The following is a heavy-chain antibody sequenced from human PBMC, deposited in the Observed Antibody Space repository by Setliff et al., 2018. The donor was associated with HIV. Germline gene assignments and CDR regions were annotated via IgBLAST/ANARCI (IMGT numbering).Heavy chain of an antibody. Sequence: GGSLRLSCAASGFTFSDYYMSWIRQAPGKGLEWVSYITSSGSTIYYADSVKGRFTISRDNAKSSLYLQMNSLRAEDTAMYYCTRSKWGSGFDYWGQGTLVTVSS. V-gene: IGHV3-11*01. CDR2: ITSSGSTI. J-gene: IGHJ4*02. CDR1: GFTFSDYY. D-gene: IGHD1-26*01. CDR3: TRSKWGSGFDY.